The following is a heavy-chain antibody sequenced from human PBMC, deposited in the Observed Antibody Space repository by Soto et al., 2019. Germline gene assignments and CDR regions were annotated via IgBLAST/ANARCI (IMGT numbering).Heavy chain of an antibody. V-gene: IGHV3-23*01. CDR3: ANHLEYSSSSRIDY. D-gene: IGHD6-6*01. CDR1: GFTFSSYA. CDR2: ISGSGGST. Sequence: GGSLRLSCAASGFTFSSYAMSWVRQAPGKGLEWVSAISGSGGSTYYADSVKGRFTISRDNSKNTLYLQMNSLRAEDTAVYYCANHLEYSSSSRIDYWGQGTLVTVSS. J-gene: IGHJ4*02.